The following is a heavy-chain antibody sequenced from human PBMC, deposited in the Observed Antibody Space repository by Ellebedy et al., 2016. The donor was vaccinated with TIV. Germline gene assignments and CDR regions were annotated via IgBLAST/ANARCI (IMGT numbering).Heavy chain of an antibody. CDR2: IYADGRK. CDR1: GFSVSNNF. CDR3: ARGWSTPDY. V-gene: IGHV3-66*01. J-gene: IGHJ4*02. D-gene: IGHD2-15*01. Sequence: GESLKISCAASGFSVSNNFMDWVRQAPGKGLEWVSIIYADGRKYYADSVKGRFTISRDDARNSLYLQMNSLRAEDTAVYYCARGWSTPDYWGQGTLVTVSS.